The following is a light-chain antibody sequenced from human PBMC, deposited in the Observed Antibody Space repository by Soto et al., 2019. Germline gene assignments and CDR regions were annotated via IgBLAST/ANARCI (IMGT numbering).Light chain of an antibody. J-gene: IGKJ5*01. CDR2: DAS. Sequence: EIVLTQSPSTLSLSPVERATLSFMASQSVSSYLAWYQQKPGQAPRLLIYDASNRATGIPARFSGSGSGTDFTLTISSLEPEDFAVYYCQQRSNWPQITFGQGTRLEIK. V-gene: IGKV3-11*01. CDR1: QSVSSY. CDR3: QQRSNWPQIT.